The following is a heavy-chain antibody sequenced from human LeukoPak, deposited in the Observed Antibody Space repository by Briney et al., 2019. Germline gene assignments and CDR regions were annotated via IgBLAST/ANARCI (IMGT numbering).Heavy chain of an antibody. CDR2: ISYDGSNK. J-gene: IGHJ3*02. V-gene: IGHV3-30*18. Sequence: GGSLRLSCAASGFTFSSYGMHWVRQAPGKGLEWVAVISYDGSNKYYADSVKGRFTISRDNSKNTLYLQMNSLRAEDTAVYYCAKRQWELLDGGAFDIWGQGTMVTVSS. D-gene: IGHD1-26*01. CDR3: AKRQWELLDGGAFDI. CDR1: GFTFSSYG.